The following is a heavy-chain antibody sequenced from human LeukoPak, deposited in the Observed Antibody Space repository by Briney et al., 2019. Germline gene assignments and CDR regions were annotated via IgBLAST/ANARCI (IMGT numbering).Heavy chain of an antibody. D-gene: IGHD1-26*01. J-gene: IGHJ4*02. CDR3: AEAASVGTFDY. V-gene: IGHV4-59*01. CDR2: IYYSGST. CDR1: GGSISSYY. Sequence: SETLSLTCTVSGGSISSYYWSWIRQPPGKGLKWIGYIYYSGSTNYNPSLKSRVTISVDTSENQFSLKLSSVTAADTAVYYCAEAASVGTFDYWGQGTLVTVSS.